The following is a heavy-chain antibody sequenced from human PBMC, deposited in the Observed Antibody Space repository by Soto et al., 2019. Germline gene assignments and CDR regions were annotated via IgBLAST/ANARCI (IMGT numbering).Heavy chain of an antibody. CDR2: IYYSGTT. CDR3: ARVGYCSSPSCYMGVGHYGMDV. Sequence: SGTLSLTCTVSCCSISSSSYYWGRIRQPPGKGLESIGSIYYSGTTYYDPSLKSRVTISVDTSKNQFSLKLSSVTAADTAVYYCARVGYCSSPSCYMGVGHYGMDVWGQGTTVTVSS. J-gene: IGHJ6*02. CDR1: CCSISSSSYY. V-gene: IGHV4-39*01. D-gene: IGHD2-2*01.